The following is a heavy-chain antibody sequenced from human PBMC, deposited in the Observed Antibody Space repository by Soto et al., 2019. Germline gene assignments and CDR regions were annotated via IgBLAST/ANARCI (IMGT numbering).Heavy chain of an antibody. CDR2: INGRGNYI. Sequence: EVQVVESGGDLVKPGGSLRLSCASSGFTFSTYTMNWVRQAPGKGLEWVSSINGRGNYIYYAESVKGRFTISRDNAKNSLYLQMDRLRAEDTALYYCVREDGKVGTYSAFDYWGLGALVTVSS. D-gene: IGHD1-26*01. CDR1: GFTFSTYT. CDR3: VREDGKVGTYSAFDY. J-gene: IGHJ4*02. V-gene: IGHV3-21*01.